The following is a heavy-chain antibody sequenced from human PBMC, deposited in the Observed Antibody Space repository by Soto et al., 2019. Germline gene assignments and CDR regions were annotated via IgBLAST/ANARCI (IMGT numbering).Heavy chain of an antibody. CDR3: TRVAGSGSYQYVSG. V-gene: IGHV3-49*04. CDR1: GSTFGGYG. J-gene: IGHJ4*02. D-gene: IGHD3-10*01. CDR2: FRSKDCVGAT. Sequence: GGSLRRSCTASGSTFGGYGLSWVRLGPGTVLARVGFFRSKDCVGATEYAASGKGRFTISRYDSKTIAYLQMTSLKTEDTAVYYCTRVAGSGSYQYVSGWGQGT.